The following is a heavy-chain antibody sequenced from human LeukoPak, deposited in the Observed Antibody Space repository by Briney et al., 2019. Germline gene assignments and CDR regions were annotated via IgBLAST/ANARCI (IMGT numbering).Heavy chain of an antibody. CDR2: ISAYNGNT. Sequence: ASVKVSCKASGYTFTSYGISWVRQAPGQGLEWMGWISAYNGNTNYAQKLQGRVTMTTDTSTSTAYMELRSLRSDDTAVYYCARDWNGIVATEGKGYYYGMDVWGQGTTVTVSS. D-gene: IGHD5-12*01. CDR3: ARDWNGIVATEGKGYYYGMDV. V-gene: IGHV1-18*01. CDR1: GYTFTSYG. J-gene: IGHJ6*02.